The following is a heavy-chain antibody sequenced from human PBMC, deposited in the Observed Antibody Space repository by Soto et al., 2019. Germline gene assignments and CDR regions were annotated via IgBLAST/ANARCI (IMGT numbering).Heavy chain of an antibody. CDR1: GFTFSDFY. Sequence: PGGSLRLSCAASGFTFSDFYMSWIRQAPGKGLECVSYISRSGTTIYYADSVKGRFTISRDNAKNSLYLQMNSLRAEDTAVYYCAREALITGTTHYYYYYMDVWGKGTTVTVSS. J-gene: IGHJ6*03. CDR3: AREALITGTTHYYYYYMDV. V-gene: IGHV3-11*01. D-gene: IGHD1-7*01. CDR2: ISRSGTTI.